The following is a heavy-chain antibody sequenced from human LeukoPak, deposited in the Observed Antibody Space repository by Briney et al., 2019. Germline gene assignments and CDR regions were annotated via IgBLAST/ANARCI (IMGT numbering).Heavy chain of an antibody. Sequence: PSETLSLTCTVSGCSISSYYWSWIRQPPGKGLEWIGYIYYSGSTNYNPSLKSRVTISVDTSNNQFSLKPSSVTAAATAVYYCATAGFTRPFDYWGQGTLVTVSS. CDR3: ATAGFTRPFDY. J-gene: IGHJ4*02. D-gene: IGHD6-13*01. V-gene: IGHV4-59*08. CDR1: GCSISSYY. CDR2: IYYSGST.